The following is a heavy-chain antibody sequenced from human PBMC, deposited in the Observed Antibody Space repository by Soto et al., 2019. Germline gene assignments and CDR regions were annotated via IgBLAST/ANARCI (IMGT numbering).Heavy chain of an antibody. CDR3: ARLDYGVSAFDL. CDR2: IFYTGSK. V-gene: IGHV4-31*03. Sequence: PSETLSLTCTVSGGPINDGSYHWSWLRQHPGKGLEFIGYIFYTGSKYHNPSLETRVTMSADTSNNEVSLRLYSLTAADTAVYYCARLDYGVSAFDLWGRGTLVTVSS. D-gene: IGHD4-17*01. J-gene: IGHJ4*02. CDR1: GGPINDGSYH.